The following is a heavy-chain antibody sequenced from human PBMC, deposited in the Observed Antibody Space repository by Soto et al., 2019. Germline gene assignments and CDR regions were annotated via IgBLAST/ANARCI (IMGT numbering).Heavy chain of an antibody. Sequence: PGGSLRLSCAASGFTFSSYGMHWVRQAPGKGLEWVAVIWYDGSNKYYADSVKGRFTISRDNSKNTLYLQMNSLRAEDTAVYYCARDFGSSWYEYYFDYWGQGTLVTVSS. D-gene: IGHD6-13*01. J-gene: IGHJ4*02. CDR2: IWYDGSNK. CDR1: GFTFSSYG. V-gene: IGHV3-33*01. CDR3: ARDFGSSWYEYYFDY.